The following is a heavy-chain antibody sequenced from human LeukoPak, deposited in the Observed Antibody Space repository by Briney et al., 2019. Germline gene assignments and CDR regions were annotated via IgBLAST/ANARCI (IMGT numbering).Heavy chain of an antibody. CDR3: ARGPGTTVTKIDY. V-gene: IGHV4-28*03. J-gene: IGHJ4*02. D-gene: IGHD4-17*01. CDR1: GYSISSNNW. Sequence: SETLSLTCAVSGYSISSNNWWGWIRQPPGKGLEWIGYIYYSGSTYYNPSLKSRVTMSVDTSKNQFSLKLSSVTAVDTAVYYCARGPGTTVTKIDYWGQGTPVTVSS. CDR2: IYYSGST.